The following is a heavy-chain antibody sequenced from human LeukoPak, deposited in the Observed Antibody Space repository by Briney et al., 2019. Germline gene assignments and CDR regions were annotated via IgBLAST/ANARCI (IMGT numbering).Heavy chain of an antibody. Sequence: GASVKVSCKASGYTFTSYGISWVRQAPGQGLEWMGWISAYNGNTNYAQKLQGRVTMTTDTSTSTAYMELSRRRSVDTAVYYCARARYYGSGSTPVWGQGTLVTVSS. CDR3: ARARYYGSGSTPV. CDR1: GYTFTSYG. J-gene: IGHJ4*02. D-gene: IGHD3-10*01. CDR2: ISAYNGNT. V-gene: IGHV1-18*01.